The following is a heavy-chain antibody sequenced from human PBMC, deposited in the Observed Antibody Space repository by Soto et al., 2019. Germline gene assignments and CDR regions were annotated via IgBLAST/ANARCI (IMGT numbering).Heavy chain of an antibody. CDR1: GFTFTSSA. J-gene: IGHJ6*02. Sequence: SVKVSCKASGFTFTSSAVQWVRQARGQRLEWIGWIVVGSGNTNYAQKFQERVTITRDMSTSTAYMELSSLRSEDTAVYYCAAVDYDSSGYRKPYYYYGMDVWGQGTTATVSS. CDR2: IVVGSGNT. D-gene: IGHD3-22*01. CDR3: AAVDYDSSGYRKPYYYYGMDV. V-gene: IGHV1-58*01.